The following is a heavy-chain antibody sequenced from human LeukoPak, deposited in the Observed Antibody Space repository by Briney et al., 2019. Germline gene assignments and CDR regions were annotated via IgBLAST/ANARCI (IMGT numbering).Heavy chain of an antibody. CDR2: ISYDGSNK. V-gene: IGHV3-30-3*01. CDR1: GFTFSSYA. J-gene: IGHJ4*02. CDR3: ARDRGGSYYDLNY. D-gene: IGHD1-26*01. Sequence: GGSLRLFCAASGFTFSSYAMHWVRQAPGKGLEWVAVISYDGSNKYYADSVKGRFTISRDNYKNTLYLQMNSLRAEDTAVYYCARDRGGSYYDLNYWGQGTLVTVSS.